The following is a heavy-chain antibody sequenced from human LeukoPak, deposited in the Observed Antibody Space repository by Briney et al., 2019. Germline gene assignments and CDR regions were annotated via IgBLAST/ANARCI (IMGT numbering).Heavy chain of an antibody. CDR3: ATGYYYDSSGYYYVPDYYYYGMDV. J-gene: IGHJ6*02. Sequence: AGGSPRLSCAASGFTFSSYWMHWVRQAPGKGLVWVSRINSDGSSTSYADSVKGRFTISRDNAKNTLYLQMNSLRAEDTAVYYCATGYYYDSSGYYYVPDYYYYGMDVWGQGTTVTVSS. CDR1: GFTFSSYW. V-gene: IGHV3-74*01. CDR2: INSDGSST. D-gene: IGHD3-22*01.